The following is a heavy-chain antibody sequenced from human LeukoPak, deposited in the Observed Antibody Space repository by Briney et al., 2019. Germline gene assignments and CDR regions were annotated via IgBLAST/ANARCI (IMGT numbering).Heavy chain of an antibody. D-gene: IGHD3-10*01. Sequence: ASVKLSCKASGYTFTSYYMHWVRQAPGQGLEWRGIINPSGGSTSYAQKFPGRVTMTRDMSTSTVYMELSSLRSEDTAVYYCARGIGGRSVYYYYMDVWGKGTTVTVSS. CDR1: GYTFTSYY. CDR2: INPSGGST. CDR3: ARGIGGRSVYYYYMDV. V-gene: IGHV1-46*01. J-gene: IGHJ6*03.